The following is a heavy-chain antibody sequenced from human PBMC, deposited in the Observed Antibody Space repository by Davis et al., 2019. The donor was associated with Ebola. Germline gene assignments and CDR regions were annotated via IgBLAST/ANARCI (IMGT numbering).Heavy chain of an antibody. CDR3: ARRSSSGWHFWYFDL. CDR1: GDSVSSNSAA. CDR2: TYYTSKWYN. Sequence: PSETLSLTCAISGDSVSSNSAAWNWIRQSPSRGLEWLGRTYYTSKWYNHYAASVKSRTTINPDTSKNQFSLKVTSMTAADTSVYYCARRSSSGWHFWYFDLWGRGTLVSVSS. D-gene: IGHD6-19*01. J-gene: IGHJ2*01. V-gene: IGHV6-1*01.